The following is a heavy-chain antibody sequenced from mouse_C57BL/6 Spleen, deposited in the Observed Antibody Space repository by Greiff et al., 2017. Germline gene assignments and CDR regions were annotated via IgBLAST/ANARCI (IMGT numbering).Heavy chain of an antibody. CDR3: ARPYYGSSYGDYFDY. CDR1: GFTFSDYG. D-gene: IGHD1-1*01. V-gene: IGHV5-17*01. J-gene: IGHJ2*01. Sequence: EVKVEESGGGLVKPGGSLKLSCAASGFTFSDYGMHWVRQAPEKGLEWVAYISSGSSTIYYADTVKGRFTISRDNAKNTLFLQMTSLRSEDTAMYYCARPYYGSSYGDYFDYWGQGTTLTVSS. CDR2: ISSGSSTI.